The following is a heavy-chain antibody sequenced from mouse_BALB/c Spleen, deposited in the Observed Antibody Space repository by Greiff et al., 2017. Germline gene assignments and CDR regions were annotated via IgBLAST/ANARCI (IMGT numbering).Heavy chain of an antibody. CDR3: ARPGNYGFAY. Sequence: VQLKESGGGLVQPGGSRKLSCAASGFTFSSFGMHWVRQAPEKGLEWVAYISSGSSTIYYADTVKGRFTISRDNPKNTLFLQMTSLRSEDTAMYYCARPGNYGFAYWGQGTLVTVSA. D-gene: IGHD2-1*01. J-gene: IGHJ3*01. CDR2: ISSGSSTI. V-gene: IGHV5-17*02. CDR1: GFTFSSFG.